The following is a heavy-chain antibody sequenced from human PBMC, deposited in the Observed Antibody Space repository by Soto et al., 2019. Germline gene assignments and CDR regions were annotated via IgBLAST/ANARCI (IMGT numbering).Heavy chain of an antibody. CDR2: ISWNSGSV. Sequence: GGSLRLSCAASGFTFDDYAMHWVRQAPGKGLEWVSGISWNSGSVGYADSVKGRFTISRDNAKNSLYLQMNSLRAEDTALYYCAKDIEGWGCSSTSCPKGAFDIWGQGTMVTVSS. V-gene: IGHV3-9*01. J-gene: IGHJ3*02. CDR1: GFTFDDYA. D-gene: IGHD2-2*01. CDR3: AKDIEGWGCSSTSCPKGAFDI.